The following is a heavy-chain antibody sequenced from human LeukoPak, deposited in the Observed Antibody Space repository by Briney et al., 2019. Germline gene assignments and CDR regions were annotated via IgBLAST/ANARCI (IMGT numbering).Heavy chain of an antibody. CDR1: GDSISNYY. CDR3: ARSIAAAGTPSDY. D-gene: IGHD6-13*01. V-gene: IGHV4-39*01. CDR2: IYYSGST. Sequence: SETLSLTCTVSGDSISNYYWGWIRQPPGKGLEWIGSIYYSGSTYYNPSLKSRVTISVDTSKNQFSLKLSSVTAADTAVYYCARSIAAAGTPSDYWGQGTLVTVSS. J-gene: IGHJ4*02.